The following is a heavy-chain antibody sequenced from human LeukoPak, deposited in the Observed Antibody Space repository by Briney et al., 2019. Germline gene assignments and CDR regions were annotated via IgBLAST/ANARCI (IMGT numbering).Heavy chain of an antibody. CDR3: ARLEMATIRYDY. D-gene: IGHD5-24*01. Sequence: ASVKVSCKASGYTFTDYYMHWVRQAPGQGLEWMGWINPNSGGTNYAQKFQGRVTMTRDTSISTAYMELSRPRSDDTAVYYCARLEMATIRYDYWGQGTLVTVSS. J-gene: IGHJ4*02. V-gene: IGHV1-2*02. CDR2: INPNSGGT. CDR1: GYTFTDYY.